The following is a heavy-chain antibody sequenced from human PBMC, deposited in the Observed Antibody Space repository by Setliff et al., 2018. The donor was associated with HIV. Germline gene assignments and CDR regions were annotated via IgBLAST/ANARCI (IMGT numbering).Heavy chain of an antibody. CDR2: IDPKNGKT. J-gene: IGHJ3*02. CDR1: GYTFTNYN. CDR3: AAEGNIFDI. Sequence: ASVKVSCKASGYTFTNYNIHWVQQAPGKGLQWMGRIDPKNGKTIYAEKFQGRVTITADTSIDTTYMELSSLRSEDTAIYYCAAEGNIFDIWGQGTMVTVSS. V-gene: IGHV1-69-2*01.